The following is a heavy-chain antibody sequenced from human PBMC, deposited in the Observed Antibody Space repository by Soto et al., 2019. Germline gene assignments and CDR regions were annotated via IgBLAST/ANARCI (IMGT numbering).Heavy chain of an antibody. CDR1: GGSISSGGYY. D-gene: IGHD2-2*01. Sequence: QVQLQESGPGLVKPSQTLSLTCTVSGGSISSGGYYWSWIRQHPGKGLEWIGYIYYSGSTYYNPSLKSRVTISVDKSKNQFYLKLSYVTAADTAVYYCARFWRGPAAIYYYYGMDVWGQVTTVTVSS. CDR3: ARFWRGPAAIYYYYGMDV. CDR2: IYYSGST. V-gene: IGHV4-31*03. J-gene: IGHJ6*02.